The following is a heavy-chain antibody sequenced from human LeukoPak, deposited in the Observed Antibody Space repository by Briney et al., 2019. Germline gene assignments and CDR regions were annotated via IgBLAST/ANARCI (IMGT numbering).Heavy chain of an antibody. J-gene: IGHJ6*02. CDR1: GYTLTELS. V-gene: IGHV1-24*01. Sequence: ASVKVSCKVSGYTLTELSMHWARQAPGKGLEWMGGFDPEDGETIYAQKFQGRVTMAKDNSISTAYMELSSLRSEDTAVYYCARGSAIYYGMDVWGQGTTVTVSS. CDR3: ARGSAIYYGMDV. CDR2: FDPEDGET.